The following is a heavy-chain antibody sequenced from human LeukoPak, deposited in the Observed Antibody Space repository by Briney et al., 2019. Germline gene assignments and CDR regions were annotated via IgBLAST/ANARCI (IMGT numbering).Heavy chain of an antibody. Sequence: GGSLRLSCAASGFTFSSYGMHWVRQAPGKGPEWVAVIWYDGSNKYYADSVKGRFTISRDNSKNTLYLQMHRLRVEDTAVYYCTRVMWDSSGYPIDYWGQGSLVTVSS. V-gene: IGHV3-33*01. D-gene: IGHD3-22*01. CDR1: GFTFSSYG. CDR2: IWYDGSNK. J-gene: IGHJ4*02. CDR3: TRVMWDSSGYPIDY.